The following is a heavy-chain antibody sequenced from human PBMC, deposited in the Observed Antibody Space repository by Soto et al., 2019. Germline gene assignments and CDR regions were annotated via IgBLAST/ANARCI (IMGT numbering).Heavy chain of an antibody. D-gene: IGHD1-26*01. CDR3: ARVFPYRGTRGPRYYGMDV. CDR1: GGSFSGYY. J-gene: IGHJ6*02. V-gene: IGHV4-34*01. Sequence: QVQLQQWGAGLLKPSETLSLTCAVYGGSFSGYYWSWIRQPPGKGLEWIGEINHSGSTNYNPSLKSRVTISVDTSKNQFSLKLSSVTAADTAVYYCARVFPYRGTRGPRYYGMDVWGQGTTVTVSS. CDR2: INHSGST.